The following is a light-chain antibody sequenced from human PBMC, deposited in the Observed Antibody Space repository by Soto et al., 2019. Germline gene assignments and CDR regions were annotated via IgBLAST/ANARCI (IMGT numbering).Light chain of an antibody. J-gene: IGLJ2*01. Sequence: QSALTQPPSVSGSPRQSVSISCTGTSSDVGAYNYVSWYQQHPGEAPKLMIYDVSRRPSGFPDRFSGSKSGNTASLTISGLQAEDEADYYCCSLAGSYTVIFGGVTQLTVL. V-gene: IGLV2-11*01. CDR1: SSDVGAYNY. CDR3: CSLAGSYTVI. CDR2: DVS.